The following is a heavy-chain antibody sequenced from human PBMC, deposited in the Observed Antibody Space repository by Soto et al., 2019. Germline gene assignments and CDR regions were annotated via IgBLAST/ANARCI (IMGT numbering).Heavy chain of an antibody. J-gene: IGHJ4*02. CDR3: VKDGGYCSSATCYSPRNHYFDS. V-gene: IGHV3-7*03. D-gene: IGHD2-2*01. CDR2: IKFDGSVK. CDR1: GFSFSDYW. Sequence: GGSLRLSCVASGFSFSDYWMSWVRQAPGKGPEWVANIKFDGSVKQYVDSVRGRFSISRDNFRNSLFLQMNSLRAGDTAIYYCVKDGGYCSSATCYSPRNHYFDSWGQGALVTVSS.